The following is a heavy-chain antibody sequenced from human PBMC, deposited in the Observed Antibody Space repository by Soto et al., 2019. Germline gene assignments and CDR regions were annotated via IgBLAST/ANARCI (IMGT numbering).Heavy chain of an antibody. D-gene: IGHD6-19*01. J-gene: IGHJ6*02. V-gene: IGHV3-30*18. CDR1: GFTFSSYG. CDR2: ISYDGSNK. Sequence: GGSLRLSCAASGFTFSSYGMHWVRQAPGKGLEWVAVISYDGSNKYYADSVKGRFTISRDNSKNTLYLQMNSLRAEDTAVYYCAKDNFFRGWYLLNYYGMDVWGQGTTVTVSS. CDR3: AKDNFFRGWYLLNYYGMDV.